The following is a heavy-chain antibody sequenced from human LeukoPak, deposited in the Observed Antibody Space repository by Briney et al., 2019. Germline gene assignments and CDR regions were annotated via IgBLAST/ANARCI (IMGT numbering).Heavy chain of an antibody. CDR3: ARDGQGGETDAFDI. CDR1: GFTFRGYT. V-gene: IGHV3-30-3*01. D-gene: IGHD3-16*01. J-gene: IGHJ3*02. CDR2: VTYDGSKK. Sequence: GGSLRLSCAASGFTFRGYTMHWVRRAPGTGLEWVGLVTYDGSKKYYAESVKGRFTISRDNSESTLWLQMNSLGVEDTAVYYCARDGQGGETDAFDIWGQGTMVTVSS.